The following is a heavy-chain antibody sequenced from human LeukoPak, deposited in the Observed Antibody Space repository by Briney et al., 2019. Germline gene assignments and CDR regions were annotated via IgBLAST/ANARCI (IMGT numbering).Heavy chain of an antibody. D-gene: IGHD6-19*01. Sequence: SETLSLTCTVSGGSVSSGSYYWRWIRQPPGKGLEWIGYIYYSGNTNYNPSLKSRVTISVDTSKNQFSLKLSSVTAADTAVYYCARVPIAVAGTIDYWGQGTLVTVSS. J-gene: IGHJ4*02. CDR1: GGSVSSGSYY. CDR3: ARVPIAVAGTIDY. CDR2: IYYSGNT. V-gene: IGHV4-61*01.